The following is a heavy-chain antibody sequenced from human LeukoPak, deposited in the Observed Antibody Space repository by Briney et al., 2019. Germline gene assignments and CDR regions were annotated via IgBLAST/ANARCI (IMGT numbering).Heavy chain of an antibody. Sequence: GGSLRLSCEASGFTFSTHWMTWVRQAPGKGLEWVASINPDGSEKYYVDSVKGRFTFSRDNAQESLYLQMNSLTAEDAAVYYCARGHHGMGVWSQGTTVTVSS. CDR1: GFTFSTHW. J-gene: IGHJ6*02. CDR2: INPDGSEK. V-gene: IGHV3-7*05. CDR3: ARGHHGMGV.